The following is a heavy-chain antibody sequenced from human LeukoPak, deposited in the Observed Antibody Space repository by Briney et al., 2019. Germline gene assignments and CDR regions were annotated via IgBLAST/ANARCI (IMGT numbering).Heavy chain of an antibody. CDR1: GGSFSGYY. CDR2: INHSGST. V-gene: IGHV4-34*01. CDR3: AGIAYDSSGYPHDY. Sequence: PSETLSLTCAVYGGSFSGYYWSWIRQPPGKGLEWIGEINHSGSTNYNPSLKSRVTISVDTSKNQFSLKLSSVTAADTAVYYCAGIAYDSSGYPHDYWGQGTLVTVSS. J-gene: IGHJ4*02. D-gene: IGHD3-22*01.